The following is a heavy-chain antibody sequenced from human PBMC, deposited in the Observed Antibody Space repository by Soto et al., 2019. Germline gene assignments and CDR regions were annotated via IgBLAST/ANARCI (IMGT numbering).Heavy chain of an antibody. CDR2: ISSNGGST. J-gene: IGHJ4*02. CDR3: ARALLGYCSGGSCYSGGLDY. D-gene: IGHD2-15*01. CDR1: GFTFSSYA. V-gene: IGHV3-64D*08. Sequence: PGGSLRLSCSASGFTFSSYAMHWVRQAPGKGLEYVSAISSNGGSTYYADSVKGRFTISRDNSKNALYLQMSSLRAEDTAVYYCARALLGYCSGGSCYSGGLDYWGQGTLVTVSS.